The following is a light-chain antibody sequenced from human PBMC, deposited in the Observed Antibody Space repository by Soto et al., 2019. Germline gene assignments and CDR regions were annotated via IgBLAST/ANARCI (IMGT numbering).Light chain of an antibody. CDR2: DVS. J-gene: IGLJ1*01. CDR1: RRYVGSYNR. V-gene: IGLV2-18*02. Sequence: VLTQPPSLSRAPGQSVALSCPGKRRYVGSYNRVSWYQQPPGTAPKLMIYDVSNRPSGVPDRFSGSKSGNTASLTISGLQAEDEADYYCSSFTTSSTYVFGTGTKVTVL. CDR3: SSFTTSSTYV.